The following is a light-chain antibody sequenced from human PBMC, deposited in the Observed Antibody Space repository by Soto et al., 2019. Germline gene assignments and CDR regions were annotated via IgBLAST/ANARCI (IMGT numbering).Light chain of an antibody. CDR1: SSDVGGYNY. CDR3: SSYTSSSPYA. J-gene: IGLJ1*01. CDR2: EFS. V-gene: IGLV2-14*01. Sequence: QSALTQPAPVSGSPGQSLTISCTGTSSDVGGYNYVSWNQQHPGKDSKLLIYEFSARLSGGSNRFSGSKSGNTACLTISGHRAEEEADYYCSSYTSSSPYAYGTGTKVTVL.